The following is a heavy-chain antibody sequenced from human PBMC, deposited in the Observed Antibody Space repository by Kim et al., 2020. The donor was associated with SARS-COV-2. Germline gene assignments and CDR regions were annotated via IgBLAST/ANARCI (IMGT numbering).Heavy chain of an antibody. D-gene: IGHD3-22*01. CDR1: GFTFSSYA. Sequence: GGSLRLSCAASGFTFSSYAMSWVRQAPGKGLEWVSAISGSGGSTYYADSVKGRFTISRDNSKNTLYLQMNSLRAEDMAVYYCAKDLVRWYDSSGYYYYYYGMDVWGQGTTVTVSS. V-gene: IGHV3-23*01. J-gene: IGHJ6*02. CDR3: AKDLVRWYDSSGYYYYYYGMDV. CDR2: ISGSGGST.